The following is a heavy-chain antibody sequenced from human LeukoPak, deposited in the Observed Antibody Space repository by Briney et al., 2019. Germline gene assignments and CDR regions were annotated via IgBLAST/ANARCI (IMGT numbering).Heavy chain of an antibody. J-gene: IGHJ6*03. V-gene: IGHV4-39*01. CDR2: IYYSGST. CDR3: AREIPPTLWFGEITGYMDV. Sequence: SETLSLACTVSGGSISTSSYYWGWVRQPPGKGLEWIGSIYYSGSTYYNPSLKSRVTISVDTSKNQFSLKLSSVTAADTAVYYCAREIPPTLWFGEITGYMDVWGKGTTVTISS. CDR1: GGSISTSSYY. D-gene: IGHD3-10*01.